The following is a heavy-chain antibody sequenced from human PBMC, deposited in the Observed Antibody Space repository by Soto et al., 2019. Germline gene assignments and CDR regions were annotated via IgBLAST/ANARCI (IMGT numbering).Heavy chain of an antibody. Sequence: QVQLVESGGGLVKPGGSLRLSCAASGLTFSDYYMSWIRQAPGKGLEWVSYIDSSGDHIHYGDSVRGRFTISRDNAKNSLFLQMNRLRAEDTAVYYFETGRLEATVMDYWGQGTLVTVSS. CDR1: GLTFSDYY. V-gene: IGHV3-11*01. J-gene: IGHJ4*02. D-gene: IGHD1-26*01. CDR2: IDSSGDHI. CDR3: ETGRLEATVMDY.